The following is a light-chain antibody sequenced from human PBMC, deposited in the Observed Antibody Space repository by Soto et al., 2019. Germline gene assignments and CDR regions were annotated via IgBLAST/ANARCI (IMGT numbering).Light chain of an antibody. CDR3: QQRSNWPPIT. J-gene: IGKJ5*01. CDR1: QSISNY. V-gene: IGKV3-11*01. CDR2: DAS. Sequence: ESVFTQSPATLSLSPGERATLSCRASQSISNYLAWYQQKPGQAPRLLIFDASNRATGIPARFSGSGSGTDFTLTISSLEPEDFAVYYCQQRSNWPPITFGQGTRLEIK.